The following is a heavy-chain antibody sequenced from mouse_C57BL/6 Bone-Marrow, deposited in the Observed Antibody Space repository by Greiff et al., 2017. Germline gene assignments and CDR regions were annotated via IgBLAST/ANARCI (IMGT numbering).Heavy chain of an antibody. D-gene: IGHD2-4*01. CDR3: TMRLFDY. CDR1: GFNIKDDY. V-gene: IGHV14-4*01. Sequence: VQLQQSGAELVRPGASVKLSCTASGFNIKDDYMHWVKQRPEQGLEWIGWIDPENGDTEYASKFQGKATITAETSSNTAYLQLSSLTSEDTAVYYCTMRLFDYWGQGTTLTVSS. J-gene: IGHJ2*01. CDR2: IDPENGDT.